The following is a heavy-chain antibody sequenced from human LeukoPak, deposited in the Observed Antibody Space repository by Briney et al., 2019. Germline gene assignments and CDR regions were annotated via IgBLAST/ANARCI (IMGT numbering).Heavy chain of an antibody. CDR2: INPNSGGT. V-gene: IGHV1-2*02. J-gene: IGHJ4*02. D-gene: IGHD6-19*01. Sequence: ASVKVSCKASGYTFTGYYMHWVRQAPGQGLEWMGWINPNSGGTNYAQKFQGRVTMTRDTSISTAYMELSRLRSDDTAVYYCARSIAVAGTLDYWGQGTLVTVSS. CDR3: ARSIAVAGTLDY. CDR1: GYTFTGYY.